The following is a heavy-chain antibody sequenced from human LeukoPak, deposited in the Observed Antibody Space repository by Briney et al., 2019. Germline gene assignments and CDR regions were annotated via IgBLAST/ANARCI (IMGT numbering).Heavy chain of an antibody. V-gene: IGHV4-34*01. CDR1: GGSSSGYY. Sequence: SETLSLTCALYGGSSSGYYWIWIRQPPGKGREWIGEVNLRVSTNYNPPLGGRVTILVDTSKKQFSLRLSSVTAADTAVYYCARGRKVVGEFWRPYYYHYMDVWGKGTTVTVSS. D-gene: IGHD3-10*01. CDR2: VNLRVST. CDR3: ARGRKVVGEFWRPYYYHYMDV. J-gene: IGHJ6*03.